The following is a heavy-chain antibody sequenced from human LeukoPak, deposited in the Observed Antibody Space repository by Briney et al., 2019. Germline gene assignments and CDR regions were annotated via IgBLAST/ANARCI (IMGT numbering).Heavy chain of an antibody. V-gene: IGHV6-1*01. J-gene: IGHJ4*02. CDR1: GDSVFNNTAT. Sequence: SQTLSLTCSISGDSVFNNTATWNWIRQPPSRGLEWLGRTYYRSKWYNDYVVSVRSRIIINPDTSRNQFSLQLNSVTPEDTAVYYCARAFSSDWQYYFDYWGQGILVTVSS. D-gene: IGHD6-19*01. CDR3: ARAFSSDWQYYFDY. CDR2: TYYRSKWYN.